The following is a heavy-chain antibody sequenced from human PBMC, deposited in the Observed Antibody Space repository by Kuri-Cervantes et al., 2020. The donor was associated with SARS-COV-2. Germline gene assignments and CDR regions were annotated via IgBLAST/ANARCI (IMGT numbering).Heavy chain of an antibody. Sequence: ASVKVSCKVSGYTLTELSMHWVRQAPGKGLEWMGGFDPEDGETIYAQKFQGRVTITADESTSTTYMEVSSLRSEDTALYYCARGLVVAAGVVDHYFGMDVWGQGTAVTVSS. CDR1: GYTLTELS. J-gene: IGHJ6*02. V-gene: IGHV1-24*01. CDR2: FDPEDGET. D-gene: IGHD2-15*01. CDR3: ARGLVVAAGVVDHYFGMDV.